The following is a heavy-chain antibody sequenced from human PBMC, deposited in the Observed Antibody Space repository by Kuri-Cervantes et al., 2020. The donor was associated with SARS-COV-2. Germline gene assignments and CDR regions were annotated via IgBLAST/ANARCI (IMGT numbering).Heavy chain of an antibody. CDR1: GFMFSRCG. J-gene: IGHJ4*02. Sequence: GESLKISCAASGFMFSRCGMHWVRQAPGKGLEWVAYISFDGSIKDNIVSGKGRFTISRGNSQNTLYLQMNTLRSEDTAVYYCVTDRLGVHDSWGQGTLVTVSS. V-gene: IGHV3-30*03. CDR3: VTDRLGVHDS. CDR2: ISFDGSIK. D-gene: IGHD2-8*01.